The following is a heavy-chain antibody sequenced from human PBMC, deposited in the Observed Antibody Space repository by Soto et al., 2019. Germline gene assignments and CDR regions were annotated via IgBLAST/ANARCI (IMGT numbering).Heavy chain of an antibody. D-gene: IGHD3-10*01. V-gene: IGHV3-23*01. CDR2: ISGSGGSP. CDR1: GFTFSSSA. CDR3: ALDYYGSGSYPNDAFDI. J-gene: IGHJ3*02. Sequence: SGGGLVQPGGSLRLSCAASGFTFSSSAMSWVRQAPGKRLEWVSAISGSGGSPYYADSVKGRFTISRDNYKKTLYLQMNSLRAEDTAVYYCALDYYGSGSYPNDAFDIWGQGTMVTVSS.